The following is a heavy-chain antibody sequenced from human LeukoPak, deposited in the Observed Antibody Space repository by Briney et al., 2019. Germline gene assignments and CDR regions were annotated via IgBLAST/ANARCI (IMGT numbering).Heavy chain of an antibody. J-gene: IGHJ4*02. CDR2: IYYSGST. CDR1: GGSISSGDYY. Sequence: PSETLSLTCTVSGGSISSGDYYWSWIRQPPGQGLEWIGYIYYSGSTYYNPSLKSRVTISVDTSKNQFSLKLSSVTAADTAVYYCARDRYSGLSDYWGQGTLVTVSS. V-gene: IGHV4-30-4*01. CDR3: ARDRYSGLSDY. D-gene: IGHD5-12*01.